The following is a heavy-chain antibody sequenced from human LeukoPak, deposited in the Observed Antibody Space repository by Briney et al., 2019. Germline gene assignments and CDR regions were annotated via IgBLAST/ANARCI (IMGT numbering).Heavy chain of an antibody. CDR1: GFTFSSYS. Sequence: GGSLRLSCAASGFTFSSYSMNWVRQAPGKGLEWVSSISGSSSFIYYADSVKGRFTISRDNAKNSLYLQMNSLRAEDTAVYYCARDGALYGSGSYYDRCFDYWGQGTLVTVSS. V-gene: IGHV3-21*01. CDR2: ISGSSSFI. CDR3: ARDGALYGSGSYYDRCFDY. D-gene: IGHD3-10*01. J-gene: IGHJ4*02.